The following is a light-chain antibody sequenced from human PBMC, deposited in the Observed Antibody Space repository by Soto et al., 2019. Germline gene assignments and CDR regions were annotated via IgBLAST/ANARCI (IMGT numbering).Light chain of an antibody. CDR2: KAS. V-gene: IGKV1-5*03. CDR3: QQYNRFSRI. CDR1: QSISSW. J-gene: IGKJ1*01. Sequence: DIQMTQSPSTLSASVGDRVTITCRASQSISSWLAWYQQKPGKAPKLLINKASSLESGVPSRFSGSGFGTEFTLTISSLQPDDFATYYCQQYNRFSRIFGHGTKVDIK.